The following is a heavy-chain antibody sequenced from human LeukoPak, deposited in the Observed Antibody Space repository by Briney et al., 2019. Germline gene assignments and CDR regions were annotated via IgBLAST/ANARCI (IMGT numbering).Heavy chain of an antibody. Sequence: GGSLRLSCAASGFTFSSYEMNWVRQAPGKGLEWVSYISSSGSTIYYADSVKGRFTISRDNAKNSLYLQMNSLRAEDTAVYYCAWGGTLEYFQHWGQGTLVTVSS. J-gene: IGHJ1*01. V-gene: IGHV3-48*03. D-gene: IGHD3-16*01. CDR1: GFTFSSYE. CDR2: ISSSGSTI. CDR3: AWGGTLEYFQH.